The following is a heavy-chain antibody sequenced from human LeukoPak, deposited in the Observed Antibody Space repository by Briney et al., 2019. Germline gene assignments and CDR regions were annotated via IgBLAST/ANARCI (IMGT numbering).Heavy chain of an antibody. J-gene: IGHJ3*02. CDR1: GGTFTSYD. Sequence: ASVKVSCKASGGTFTSYDINWVRQATGQGLEWMGWMNPNSGNRGYAQKFQGRVTITADESTSTAYMELSSLRSEDTAVYYCARESPRFTIFGVVRLVDAFDIWGQGTMVTVSS. CDR2: MNPNSGNR. CDR3: ARESPRFTIFGVVRLVDAFDI. V-gene: IGHV1-8*01. D-gene: IGHD3-3*01.